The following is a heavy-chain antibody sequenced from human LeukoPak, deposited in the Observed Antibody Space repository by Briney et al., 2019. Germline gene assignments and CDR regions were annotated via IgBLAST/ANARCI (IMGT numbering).Heavy chain of an antibody. CDR2: IRYDGNYQ. Sequence: GGSLRLSCAASGFTFRSYGFHWVRQAPGKELEWVAFIRYDGNYQSYPDSVRGRFTISRDNSKNTLYLQVSSLRPEDTAIYYCAKDGTDYGRNSYDWFFDLWGRGTLVTVSS. D-gene: IGHD4-23*01. CDR1: GFTFRSYG. V-gene: IGHV3-30*02. J-gene: IGHJ2*01. CDR3: AKDGTDYGRNSYDWFFDL.